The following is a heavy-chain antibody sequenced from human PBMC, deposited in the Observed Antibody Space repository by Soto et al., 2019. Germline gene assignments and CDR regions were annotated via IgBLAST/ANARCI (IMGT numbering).Heavy chain of an antibody. D-gene: IGHD3-22*01. CDR3: ARIPYDNSGTIFDY. J-gene: IGHJ4*02. CDR2: IYAGTIT. V-gene: IGHV3-53*01. CDR1: GFTFSRYY. Sequence: VCSLRPSCAAAGFTFSRYYMSWGRQGAGKGLEWVSVIYAGTITYYADSVKGRFTIYRDNSKNTLNLEMNSLRVEDTAVYYCARIPYDNSGTIFDYWGQGTLVTVSS.